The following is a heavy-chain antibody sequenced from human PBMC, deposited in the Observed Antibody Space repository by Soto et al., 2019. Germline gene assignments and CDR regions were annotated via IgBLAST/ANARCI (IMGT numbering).Heavy chain of an antibody. CDR3: ARPPTIFGVGHNWFDP. D-gene: IGHD3-3*01. CDR2: IYSGGST. J-gene: IGHJ5*02. V-gene: IGHV3-53*01. CDR1: GFTVSSNY. Sequence: EVQLVESGGGLIQPGGSLRLSCAASGFTVSSNYMSWVRQAPGKGLEWVSVIYSGGSTYYADSVKGRFTISRDNAKNSLYLQMNSLRAEDTAVYYCARPPTIFGVGHNWFDPWGQGTLVTVSS.